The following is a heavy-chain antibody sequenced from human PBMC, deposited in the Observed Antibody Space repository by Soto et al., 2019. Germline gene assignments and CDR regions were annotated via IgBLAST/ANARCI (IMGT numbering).Heavy chain of an antibody. J-gene: IGHJ4*02. CDR2: ISGSGGTT. CDR1: GFTFSIYA. V-gene: IGHV3-23*01. D-gene: IGHD2-2*01. CDR3: AKSPKVSSTSFDY. Sequence: GGSLRLSCVASGFTFSIYALNWVRQSPGRGLEWVSAISGSGGTTYYADSVKGRFTISRDNSKNTLFLQMNSLRAEDAAIYYCAKSPKVSSTSFDYWGQGSLVAVSS.